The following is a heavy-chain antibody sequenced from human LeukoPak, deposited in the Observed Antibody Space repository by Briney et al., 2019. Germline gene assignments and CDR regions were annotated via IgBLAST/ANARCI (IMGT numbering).Heavy chain of an antibody. V-gene: IGHV3-23*01. Sequence: PSGGSLRLSCAASGFTFSSYAMSWVRQAPGKGLEWVSAISGSGGSTYYADSVKGRFTISRDNSKNTLYLQMNSLRSEDTAVYYCARGLRSDYYYYYMDVWGKGTTVTISS. CDR1: GFTFSSYA. CDR3: ARGLRSDYYYYYMDV. CDR2: ISGSGGST. D-gene: IGHD4-17*01. J-gene: IGHJ6*03.